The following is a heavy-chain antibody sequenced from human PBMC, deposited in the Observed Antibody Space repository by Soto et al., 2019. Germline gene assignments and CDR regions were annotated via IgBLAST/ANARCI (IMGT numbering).Heavy chain of an antibody. CDR1: GGNIISSSYY. Sequence: PSVTMSVTSTVAGGNIISSSYYWGWIKKPPGKGLEWIGSIYYSGSTYYNPSLKSRVTISVDTSKNQFSLKLSSVTAADTAVYYCARVGISGTIDAFDIWGQGTMVTVSS. V-gene: IGHV4-39*01. D-gene: IGHD1-20*01. CDR3: ARVGISGTIDAFDI. J-gene: IGHJ3*02. CDR2: IYYSGST.